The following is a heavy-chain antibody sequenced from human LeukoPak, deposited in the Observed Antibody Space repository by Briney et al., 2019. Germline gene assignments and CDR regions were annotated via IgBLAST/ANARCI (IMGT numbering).Heavy chain of an antibody. Sequence: SSETLSLTCAVYGGSFSGYYWSWIRQPPGKGLEWIGEINHSGSTNYNPSLKSRVTISVDTSENQFSLKLSSVTAADTAVYYCARGSNWIHLWFYFDYWGQGTLVTVSS. CDR1: GGSFSGYY. V-gene: IGHV4-34*01. D-gene: IGHD5-18*01. J-gene: IGHJ4*02. CDR2: INHSGST. CDR3: ARGSNWIHLWFYFDY.